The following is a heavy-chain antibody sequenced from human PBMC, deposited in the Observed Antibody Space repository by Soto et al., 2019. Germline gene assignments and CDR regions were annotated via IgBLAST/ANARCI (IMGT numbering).Heavy chain of an antibody. D-gene: IGHD6-6*01. J-gene: IGHJ5*02. V-gene: IGHV1-2*02. Sequence: ASVKVSCKASGYTFTGYYMHWVRQAPGQGLEWMGWINPNSGGTNYAQKFQGRVTMTRDTSISTAYMELSRLRSDDTAVYYCARDPASSIATNWFDPWGQGTLVTVS. CDR3: ARDPASSIATNWFDP. CDR1: GYTFTGYY. CDR2: INPNSGGT.